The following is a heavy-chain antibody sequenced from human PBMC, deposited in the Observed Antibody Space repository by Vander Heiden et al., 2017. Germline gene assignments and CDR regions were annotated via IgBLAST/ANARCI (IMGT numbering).Heavy chain of an antibody. V-gene: IGHV1-69*01. J-gene: IGHJ4*02. CDR3: ATQTHYYFDY. Sequence: GGKLPIFGTANYAQKFQGRVTITADESTSTAYMELSSLRSEDTAVYYCATQTHYYFDYWGQGTLVTVSS. CDR2: KLPIFGTA.